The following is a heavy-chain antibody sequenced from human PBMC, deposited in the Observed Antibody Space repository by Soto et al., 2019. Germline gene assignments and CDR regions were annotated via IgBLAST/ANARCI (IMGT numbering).Heavy chain of an antibody. CDR3: ARTADYYDSSGYGY. Sequence: GWSLRLSCAAPVFTFSSYSMNWARQPPGKGLEWVSSISSSSSYIYYADSVKGRFTISRDNAKNSLYLQMNSLRAEDTAVYYCARTADYYDSSGYGYWGQGTVVTVSS. D-gene: IGHD3-22*01. CDR2: ISSSSSYI. J-gene: IGHJ4*02. V-gene: IGHV3-21*01. CDR1: VFTFSSYS.